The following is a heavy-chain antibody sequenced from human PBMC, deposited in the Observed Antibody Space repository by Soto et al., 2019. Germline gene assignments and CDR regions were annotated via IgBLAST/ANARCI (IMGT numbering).Heavy chain of an antibody. D-gene: IGHD2-15*01. Sequence: ASVKVSCKASGYTFTSYGISWVRQAPGQGLEWMGWISAYNGNTNYAQKLQGRVTMTTDTSTSTAYMELRSLRSDDTAVYYCASAREVVVAATTTAVDAFDIWGQGTMVTVSS. CDR1: GYTFTSYG. J-gene: IGHJ3*02. CDR2: ISAYNGNT. V-gene: IGHV1-18*01. CDR3: ASAREVVVAATTTAVDAFDI.